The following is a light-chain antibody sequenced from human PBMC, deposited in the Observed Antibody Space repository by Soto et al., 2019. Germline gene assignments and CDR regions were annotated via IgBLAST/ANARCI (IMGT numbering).Light chain of an antibody. V-gene: IGKV3-20*01. CDR3: QHSYSSPT. CDR2: GAS. Sequence: EIVLTQSPGSLSLSPGERATLSCRASQSVSSSYLGWYQQRPGQVPRLLIYGASNRATGIPQRFSGSGSGTDFTLTISSLQPEDFATYYCQHSYSSPTFGQGTKVEIK. CDR1: QSVSSSY. J-gene: IGKJ2*01.